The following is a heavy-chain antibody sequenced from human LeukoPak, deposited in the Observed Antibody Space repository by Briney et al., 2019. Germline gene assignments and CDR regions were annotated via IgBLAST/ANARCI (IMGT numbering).Heavy chain of an antibody. Sequence: SETLSLTCADYGGSFSGYYWSWIRQPPGKGLEWSGEIIHSGSTNYNPSLKSRVTISVDTSKNQFSLKLSSVTAADTAVYYCARDRWELRREGFDYWGQGTLVTVSS. V-gene: IGHV4-34*12. D-gene: IGHD1-26*01. CDR1: GGSFSGYY. J-gene: IGHJ4*02. CDR3: ARDRWELRREGFDY. CDR2: IIHSGST.